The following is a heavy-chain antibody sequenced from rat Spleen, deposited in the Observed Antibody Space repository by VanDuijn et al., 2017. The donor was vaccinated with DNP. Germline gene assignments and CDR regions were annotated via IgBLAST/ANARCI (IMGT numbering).Heavy chain of an antibody. Sequence: QVQLQQSGAELAKPGSSVKISCKASGYTFTSYYTGWIKQTTGQALEWTGYIAPGSGGTKYNEKFKGRATLTVDKSSSTAYMQLSSLTPVDTAVYYCARRSGYGNWFAYWGHGTLVTVSS. CDR2: IAPGSGGT. V-gene: IGHV1-43*01. D-gene: IGHD4-3*01. CDR1: GYTFTSYY. CDR3: ARRSGYGNWFAY. J-gene: IGHJ3*01.